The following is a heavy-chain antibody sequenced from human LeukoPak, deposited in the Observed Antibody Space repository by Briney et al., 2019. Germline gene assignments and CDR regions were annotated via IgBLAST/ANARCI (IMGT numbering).Heavy chain of an antibody. CDR2: ISYDGSNK. V-gene: IGHV3-30*03. J-gene: IGHJ4*02. CDR1: GFTFSSYG. CDR3: ARSNNGGWGYCDY. Sequence: GGSLRLSCAASGFTFSSYGMHWVRQAPGKGLEWVAVISYDGSNKYYADSVKGRFTISRDNSKNTLYVQMSSLRAEDTAVYYCARSNNGGWGYCDYWGQGSLVTVSS. D-gene: IGHD3-16*01.